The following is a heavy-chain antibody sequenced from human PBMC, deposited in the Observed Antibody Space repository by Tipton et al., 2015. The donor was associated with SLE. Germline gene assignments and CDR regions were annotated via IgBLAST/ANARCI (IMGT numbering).Heavy chain of an antibody. V-gene: IGHV4-34*01. CDR1: GGSFSGYY. CDR3: ARSSGGDDAFDI. Sequence: TLSLTCAVYGGSFSGYYWSWIRQPPGKGLEWIGEINHSGSTNYNPSLKSRVTISVDTSKNQFSLKLSSVTAADTAVYYCARSSGGDDAFDIWGQGTMVTVSS. J-gene: IGHJ3*02. D-gene: IGHD2-15*01. CDR2: INHSGST.